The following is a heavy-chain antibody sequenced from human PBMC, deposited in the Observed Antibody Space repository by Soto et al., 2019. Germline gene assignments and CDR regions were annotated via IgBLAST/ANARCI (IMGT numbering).Heavy chain of an antibody. CDR1: GGTFSSYA. D-gene: IGHD3-16*02. V-gene: IGHV1-69*01. CDR2: IFPLFNTA. CDR3: ASGKPATFAGVTVQYYYGMDV. J-gene: IGHJ6*02. Sequence: QVQLVQSGAEVEKPGSSVKVSCKASGGTFSSYAISWVRQAPGQGLEWMGEIFPLFNTADYAQKFQGRVTITADESTSTAYMELSSLRSEDTAVYYCASGKPATFAGVTVQYYYGMDVWGQGTTVSVSS.